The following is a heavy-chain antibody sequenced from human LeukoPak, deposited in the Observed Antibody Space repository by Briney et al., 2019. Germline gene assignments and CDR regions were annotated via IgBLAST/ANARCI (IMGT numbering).Heavy chain of an antibody. J-gene: IGHJ4*02. V-gene: IGHV1-46*01. D-gene: IGHD6-13*01. CDR3: ARADEGSSQDYFDY. CDR2: INPTSGST. Sequence: ASVKVSCKASGGTFRSYAINWVRQAPGQGLEWMGIINPTSGSTRYAQKFQGRVIMTRDTSTSTVYMELSSLRSEDTAVYYCARADEGSSQDYFDYWGQGTLVTVSS. CDR1: GGTFRSYA.